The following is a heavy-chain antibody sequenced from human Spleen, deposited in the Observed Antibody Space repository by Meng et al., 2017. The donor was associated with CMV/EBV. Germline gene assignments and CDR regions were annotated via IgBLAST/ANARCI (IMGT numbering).Heavy chain of an antibody. CDR1: GFTVSGNF. CDR2: IYSGGNT. J-gene: IGHJ6*02. V-gene: IGHV3-53*01. D-gene: IGHD3-3*01. CDR3: ARDLGGSFGVVYYGMDV. Sequence: GESLKISCAASGFTVSGNFMSWVRQAPGKGLEWVSVIYSGGNTYYADSVKGRFTISRDNSKNTLYPQMNSLRAEDTAVYYCARDLGGSFGVVYYGMDVWGQGTTVTVSS.